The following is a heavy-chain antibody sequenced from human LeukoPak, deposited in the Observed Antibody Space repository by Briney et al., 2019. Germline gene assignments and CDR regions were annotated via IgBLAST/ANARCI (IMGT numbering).Heavy chain of an antibody. CDR2: IYTSGST. D-gene: IGHD2-2*01. V-gene: IGHV4-4*07. J-gene: IGHJ3*02. CDR3: ARDRAIVVVPAAIAGRAFDI. CDR1: GGSISSYY. Sequence: PSETLSLTCTVSGGSISSYYWSWIRQPAGKGLEWTGRIYTSGSTNYNPSLKSRVTMSVDTSKNQFSLKLSSVTAADTAVYYCARDRAIVVVPAAIAGRAFDIWGQGTMVTVSS.